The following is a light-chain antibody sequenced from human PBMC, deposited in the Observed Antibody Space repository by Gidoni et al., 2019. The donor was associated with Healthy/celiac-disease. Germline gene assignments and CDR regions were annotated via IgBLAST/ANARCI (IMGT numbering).Light chain of an antibody. CDR3: QQYYSTPFT. CDR2: WAA. V-gene: IGKV4-1*01. CDR1: QSVLYSSNHKDY. J-gene: IGKJ3*01. Sequence: DIVLTPSPDSLAVSLGERATINCKSSQSVLYSSNHKDYLAWYQQKPGQPPKLLIYWAATRESGVPDRFSGSGSGTDFTLTISSLQAEDVAVYYCQQYYSTPFTFXPXTKVDIK.